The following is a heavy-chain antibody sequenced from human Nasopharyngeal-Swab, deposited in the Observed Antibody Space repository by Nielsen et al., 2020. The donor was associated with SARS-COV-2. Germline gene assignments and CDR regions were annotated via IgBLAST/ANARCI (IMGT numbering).Heavy chain of an antibody. CDR3: ARASHVVRFLEPYFDY. CDR1: GGSISSSSYY. V-gene: IGHV4-61*01. CDR2: IYYSGST. J-gene: IGHJ4*02. D-gene: IGHD3-3*01. Sequence: SETLSLTCTVSGGSISSSSYYWSWIRQPPGKGLEWIGYIYYSGSTNYNPSLKSRVTISVDTSKNQFSPKLSSVTAADTAVYYCARASHVVRFLEPYFDYWGQGTLVTVSS.